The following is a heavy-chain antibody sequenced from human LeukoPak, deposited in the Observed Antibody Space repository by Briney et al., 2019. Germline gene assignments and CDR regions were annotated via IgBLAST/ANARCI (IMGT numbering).Heavy chain of an antibody. V-gene: IGHV4-59*12. J-gene: IGHJ5*02. CDR3: AREREWFDP. CDR2: IYYSGST. Sequence: PSETLFLTCTVSGGSISSYYWSWIRQPPGKGLEWIGYIYYSGSTNYNPSLKSRVTISVDTSKNQFSLKLSSVTAADTAVYYCAREREWFDPWGQGTLVTVSS. D-gene: IGHD1-26*01. CDR1: GGSISSYY.